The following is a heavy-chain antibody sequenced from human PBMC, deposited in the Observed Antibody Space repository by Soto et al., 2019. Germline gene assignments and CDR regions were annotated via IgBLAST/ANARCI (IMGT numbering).Heavy chain of an antibody. D-gene: IGHD3-22*01. CDR1: GFTFSNYW. Sequence: GGSLRLSCAASGFTFSNYWIHWVRQAPGKGLVWVSRINNDGSIRDYADFAKGRFTISRDNAKNTLYLQMNCLRAEDTAFYYCAKGSGYFSLDYWGQGTLVTVSS. CDR3: AKGSGYFSLDY. V-gene: IGHV3-74*01. J-gene: IGHJ4*02. CDR2: INNDGSIR.